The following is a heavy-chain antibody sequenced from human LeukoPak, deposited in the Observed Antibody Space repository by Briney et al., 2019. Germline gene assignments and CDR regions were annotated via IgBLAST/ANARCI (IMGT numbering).Heavy chain of an antibody. CDR1: GFSFGSFA. Sequence: GGSLRLSCAASGFSFGSFAMSWVRQAPGKGLEWVSGIIGSGGTTFYADSVKGRFTISRDNSKNTLYLQMNSLRAEDTAVYYCAKWPQGVVVPAADYYFDYWGQGTLVTVSS. CDR3: AKWPQGVVVPAADYYFDY. CDR2: IIGSGGTT. V-gene: IGHV3-23*01. D-gene: IGHD2-2*01. J-gene: IGHJ4*02.